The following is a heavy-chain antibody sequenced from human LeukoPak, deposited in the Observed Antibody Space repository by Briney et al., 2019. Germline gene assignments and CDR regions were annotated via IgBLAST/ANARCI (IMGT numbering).Heavy chain of an antibody. CDR1: GFTFSNFA. Sequence: GGSLRLSCAASGFTFSNFALHWVRQAPGKGLEWVAVLSHDGSNKYYADSVKGRFTISRDNSKNTLYLQMNSLRAEDTAVYYCASGLLYSSSWFEPFDCWGQGTLVTVSS. J-gene: IGHJ4*02. V-gene: IGHV3-30-3*01. CDR3: ASGLLYSSSWFEPFDC. D-gene: IGHD6-13*01. CDR2: LSHDGSNK.